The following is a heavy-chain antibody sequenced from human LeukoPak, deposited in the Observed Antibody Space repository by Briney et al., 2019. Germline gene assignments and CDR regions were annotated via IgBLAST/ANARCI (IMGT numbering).Heavy chain of an antibody. D-gene: IGHD6-19*01. CDR2: IYSDSSDT. Sequence: TGGSLRLSCVASGFTLSSSSMAWVRQAPGGRPDWVSDIYSDSSDTYYADSVKGRFSISRDDSKNTLYLQMYSPRTEDTATYYCAKRLNHNYFEYWGRGTLVTVSS. CDR3: AKRLNHNYFEY. V-gene: IGHV3-23*03. CDR1: GFTLSSSS. J-gene: IGHJ4*02.